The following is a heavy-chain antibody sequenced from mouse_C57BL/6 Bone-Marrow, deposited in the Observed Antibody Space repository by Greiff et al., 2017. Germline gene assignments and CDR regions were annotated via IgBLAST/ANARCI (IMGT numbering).Heavy chain of an antibody. Sequence: VKLMESGGGLVQSGRSLRLSCATSGFTFSDFYMEWVRQAPGKGLEWIAASRNKANDYTTEYSASVKGRFIVSRDTSQSILYLQMNALRAEDTAIYYCARDKYYAMDYWGQGTSVTVSS. J-gene: IGHJ4*01. CDR3: ARDKYYAMDY. V-gene: IGHV7-1*01. CDR2: SRNKANDYTT. CDR1: GFTFSDFY.